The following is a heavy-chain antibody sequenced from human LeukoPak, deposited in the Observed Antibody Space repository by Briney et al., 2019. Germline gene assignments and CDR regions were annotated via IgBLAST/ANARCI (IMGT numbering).Heavy chain of an antibody. CDR1: GGSISSYY. D-gene: IGHD6-19*01. V-gene: IGHV4-59*01. Sequence: NPSETLSLTCTVSGGSISSYYWSWIRQPPGKGLEWIGYIYYSGSTNYNPSLKSRVTISVDTSKNQFSLKLSSVTAADTAVYYCARGGHSSAHLGDDFDYWGQGTLVTVSS. CDR2: IYYSGST. J-gene: IGHJ4*02. CDR3: ARGGHSSAHLGDDFDY.